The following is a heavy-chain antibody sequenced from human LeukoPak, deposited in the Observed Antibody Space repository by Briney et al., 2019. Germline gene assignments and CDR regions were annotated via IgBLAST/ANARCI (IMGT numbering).Heavy chain of an antibody. D-gene: IGHD3-10*01. CDR2: VFYTGSA. V-gene: IGHV4-59*01. CDR3: ARAGPWQIDP. J-gene: IGHJ5*02. CDR1: GGSISSYY. Sequence: SETLPLTCTVSGGSISSYYWSWIRQPPGKGLEWIGHVFYTGSANYNPSLKSRVTISLDRSNNQFSLRLTSVTAADTAVYYCARAGPWQIDPWGQGTLVAVSS.